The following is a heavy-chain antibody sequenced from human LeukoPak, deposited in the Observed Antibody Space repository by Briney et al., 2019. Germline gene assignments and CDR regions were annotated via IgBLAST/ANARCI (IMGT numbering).Heavy chain of an antibody. D-gene: IGHD3-9*01. Sequence: GGSLRLSCAASGFTFSSYGMSWVRQAPGKGLEWVSAISGSGGSTYYADSVKGRFTISRDNSKNTLYLQMNSLRAEDTAVYYCAKDVKTYYDILTGYFGGTSFDYWGQGTLVTVSS. CDR1: GFTFSSYG. J-gene: IGHJ4*02. V-gene: IGHV3-23*01. CDR3: AKDVKTYYDILTGYFGGTSFDY. CDR2: ISGSGGST.